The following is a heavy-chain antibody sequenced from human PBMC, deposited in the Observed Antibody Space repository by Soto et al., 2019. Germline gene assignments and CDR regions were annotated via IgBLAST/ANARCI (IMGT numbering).Heavy chain of an antibody. J-gene: IGHJ4*02. CDR3: AKLGSSSWSPHYYFDY. CDR1: GFTFNNYA. V-gene: IGHV3-23*01. CDR2: ITGRGSDT. Sequence: GGSLRLSCAASGFTFNNYAMGWVRQTPGKGLEWFSAITGRGSDTYYADSVKGRFTISRDNSKNTLSLQMNSLRAEDTAVYYCAKLGSSSWSPHYYFDYWGQGTLVTVSS. D-gene: IGHD2-2*01.